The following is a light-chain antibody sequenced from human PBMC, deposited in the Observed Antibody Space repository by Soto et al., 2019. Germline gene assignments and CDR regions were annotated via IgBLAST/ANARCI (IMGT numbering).Light chain of an antibody. V-gene: IGKV3-20*01. J-gene: IGKJ1*01. CDR1: QSVSSSY. Sequence: EIVMTQSPATLSVSPGARATLSCRASQSVSSSYLAWYQQKPGKAPRLLIYGASNRATGIPDRLSGSGSGTDFTLTIRRLEPEDFAVYYCQQYGSSGTFGQGTKVDIK. CDR2: GAS. CDR3: QQYGSSGT.